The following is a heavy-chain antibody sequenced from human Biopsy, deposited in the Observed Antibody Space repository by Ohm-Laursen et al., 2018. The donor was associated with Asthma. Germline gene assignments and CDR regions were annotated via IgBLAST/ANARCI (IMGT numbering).Heavy chain of an antibody. CDR3: ARKAGSCISRTCYSLDF. J-gene: IGHJ4*02. D-gene: IGHD2-2*01. Sequence: SAVEVSCKALGGTFNTYVIGWVRQAPGQGLEWMGGINSVFGTTTYPQKFQDRVTITADDSTSTVYMELSSLRSEDTAVYYCARKAGSCISRTCYSLDFWGQGTLVTVSS. CDR2: INSVFGTT. V-gene: IGHV1-69*01. CDR1: GGTFNTYV.